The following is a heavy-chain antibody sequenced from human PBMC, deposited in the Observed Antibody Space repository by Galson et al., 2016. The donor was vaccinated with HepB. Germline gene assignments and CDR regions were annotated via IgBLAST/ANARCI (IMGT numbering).Heavy chain of an antibody. Sequence: SLRLSCAASGFPFGDYTMNWVRQAPGKGLEWVSSISTTSSYINYLDSVEGRFTISRDNAKNSLFLQMDSLRPEDTAIYYCTRDSTPEVAYVPDYWGQGTLVTVPS. D-gene: IGHD2-15*01. CDR2: ISTTSSYI. CDR3: TRDSTPEVAYVPDY. J-gene: IGHJ4*02. CDR1: GFPFGDYT. V-gene: IGHV3-21*01.